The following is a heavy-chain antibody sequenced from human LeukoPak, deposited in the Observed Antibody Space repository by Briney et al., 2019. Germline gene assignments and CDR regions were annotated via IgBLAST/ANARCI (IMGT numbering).Heavy chain of an antibody. CDR1: AFTFDDYA. CDR3: ARDPYSGTYYEGYYYYYMDV. V-gene: IGHV3-9*03. Sequence: GGSLRLSCPASAFTFDDYAMSWVRHAQGKGLEWVAGISWNSDTIGYGDSVKGRFTISRDNAKNSLYLQMNSLRAEDMALYYCARDPYSGTYYEGYYYYYMDVWGKGTTVTVSS. D-gene: IGHD1-26*01. J-gene: IGHJ6*03. CDR2: ISWNSDTI.